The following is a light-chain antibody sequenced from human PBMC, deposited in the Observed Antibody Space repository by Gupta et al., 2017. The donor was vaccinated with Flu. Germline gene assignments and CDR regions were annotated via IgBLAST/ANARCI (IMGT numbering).Light chain of an antibody. CDR2: GAS. J-gene: IGKJ2*01. CDR3: QQDGSSPMSN. V-gene: IGKV3-20*01. Sequence: DSVFTQSPGTLSLSPGERATLSCRASQSVSSSYLAWYQQKPGQAPRLLIYGASSRATGLPDRFSGSGSGIDFTLTISRRELEDFAVYYFQQDGSSPMSNFVQGTKMEI. CDR1: QSVSSSY.